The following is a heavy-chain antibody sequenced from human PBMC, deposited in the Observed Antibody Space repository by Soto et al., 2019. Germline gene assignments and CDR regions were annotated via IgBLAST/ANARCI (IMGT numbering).Heavy chain of an antibody. Sequence: EVQLVESGVGLVKPGGSLRLSCAASGFTFSSYSMNWVRQAPGKGLEWVSSISSGSSYIYYADSVKGRFTISRDNAKNSLYLQMNSLRAEDTAMYYCARSSGGSGKLWNYYGMDVWGQGTTVTVSS. CDR3: ARSSGGSGKLWNYYGMDV. CDR1: GFTFSSYS. V-gene: IGHV3-21*06. D-gene: IGHD3-10*01. CDR2: ISSGSSYI. J-gene: IGHJ6*02.